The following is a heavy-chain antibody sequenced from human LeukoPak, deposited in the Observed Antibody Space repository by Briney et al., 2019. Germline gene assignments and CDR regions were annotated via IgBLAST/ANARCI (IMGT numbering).Heavy chain of an antibody. Sequence: SETLSLTCAVYGGSFSGYYWSWIRQPPGKGLEWIGEINHSGSTNYNPSLKSRVTISVDTSKNQFSLKLSSVTAADTAVYYCARRAALYDYVWGSYRYTGGYYFDYWGQGTLVTVSS. J-gene: IGHJ4*02. CDR1: GGSFSGYY. CDR2: INHSGST. V-gene: IGHV4-34*01. CDR3: ARRAALYDYVWGSYRYTGGYYFDY. D-gene: IGHD3-16*02.